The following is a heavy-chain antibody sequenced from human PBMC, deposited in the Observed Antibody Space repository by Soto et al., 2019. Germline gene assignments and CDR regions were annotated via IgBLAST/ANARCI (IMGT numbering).Heavy chain of an antibody. Sequence: VQLVESGGGLVQPGGSLRLSCAASGFTFSSYEMNWVRQAPGKGLEWVSYISSSGSTIYYADSVKGRFTISRDNAKNSLYLQMNSLRAEDTAVYYCASRHGGMVRGPSTTVYYYYGMDVWGQGTTVTVSS. V-gene: IGHV3-48*03. CDR2: ISSSGSTI. J-gene: IGHJ6*02. D-gene: IGHD3-10*01. CDR3: ASRHGGMVRGPSTTVYYYYGMDV. CDR1: GFTFSSYE.